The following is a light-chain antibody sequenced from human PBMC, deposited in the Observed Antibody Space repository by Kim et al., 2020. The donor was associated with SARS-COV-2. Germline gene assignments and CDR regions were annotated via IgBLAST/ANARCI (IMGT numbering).Light chain of an antibody. CDR3: QAWDSSTAV. J-gene: IGLJ3*02. V-gene: IGLV3-1*01. CDR2: QDI. CDR1: KLGDKH. Sequence: SYELTQPPSVPVSPGQTASITCSGHKLGDKHAYWYQQKPGQSPVLVIYQDIKRPSGIPERFSGSNSGNTVTLTISGTQSMDEADYYCQAWDSSTAVFGGG.